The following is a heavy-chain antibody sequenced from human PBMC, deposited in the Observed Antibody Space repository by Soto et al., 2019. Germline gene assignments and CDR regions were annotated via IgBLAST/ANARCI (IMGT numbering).Heavy chain of an antibody. J-gene: IGHJ4*02. CDR3: TRHGGSWEGPSPFDY. V-gene: IGHV3-73*01. D-gene: IGHD3-16*01. CDR1: GFTFSGSA. CDR2: IRSKANSYAT. Sequence: WGSLRLSCAASGFTFSGSAMHWVRQASGKGLEWVGRIRSKANSYATAYAASVKGRFTISRDDSKNTAYLQMNSLKTEDTAVYYCTRHGGSWEGPSPFDYWGQGTLVTVSS.